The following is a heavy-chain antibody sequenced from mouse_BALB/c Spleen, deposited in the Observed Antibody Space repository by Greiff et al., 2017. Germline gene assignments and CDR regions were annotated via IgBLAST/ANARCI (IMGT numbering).Heavy chain of an antibody. V-gene: IGHV5-4*02. Sequence: EVMLVESGGGLVKPGGSLKLSCAASGFTFSDYYMYWVRQTPEKRLEWVATISDGGSYTYYPDSVKGRFTISRDNAKNNLYLQMSSLKSEDTAMYYCARRGDYAMDYWGQGTSVTVSS. J-gene: IGHJ4*01. CDR1: GFTFSDYY. CDR2: ISDGGSYT. CDR3: ARRGDYAMDY.